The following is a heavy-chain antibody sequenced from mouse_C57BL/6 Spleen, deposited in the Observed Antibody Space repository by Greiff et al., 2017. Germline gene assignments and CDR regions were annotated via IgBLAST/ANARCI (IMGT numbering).Heavy chain of an antibody. D-gene: IGHD4-1*01. CDR2: IYPGDGDT. Sequence: VQLLQSGPELVKPGASVKISCKASGYAFSSSWMNWVKQRPGKGLEWIGRIYPGDGDTNYNGKFKGKATLTADKSSSTAYMQLSSLTSEDSAVYFCARIPGFDYWGQGTTLTVSS. J-gene: IGHJ2*01. CDR1: GYAFSSSW. V-gene: IGHV1-82*01. CDR3: ARIPGFDY.